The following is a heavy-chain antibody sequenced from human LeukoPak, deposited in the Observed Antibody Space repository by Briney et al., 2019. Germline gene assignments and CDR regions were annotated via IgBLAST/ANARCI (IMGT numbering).Heavy chain of an antibody. CDR3: ARSLLGSCTGGTCYIDYDGMDV. J-gene: IGHJ6*02. Sequence: GGSLRLSCAASGFSFSSYSLNGVRQAPGKGLEWVSSICSSAAYIFYADSLKGRFTTSRGDAKNSLYLQMNSLRPEDTAVYYCARSLLGSCTGGTCYIDYDGMDVWGQGTTVTVSS. CDR2: ICSSAAYI. CDR1: GFSFSSYS. D-gene: IGHD2-15*01. V-gene: IGHV3-21*01.